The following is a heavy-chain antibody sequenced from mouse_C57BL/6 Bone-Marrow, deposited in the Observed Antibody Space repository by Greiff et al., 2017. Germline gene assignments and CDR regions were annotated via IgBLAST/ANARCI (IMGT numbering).Heavy chain of an antibody. Sequence: VQLKQSGPELVKPGASVKISCKASGYSFTDYNMNWVKQSNGKSLEWIGVINPNSGTTRYTQKFKGTATLTVDQSSSTAYMQLNSLTSEDSAVYYCARDGELYDYDRSFAYWGQGTLVTVSA. J-gene: IGHJ3*01. V-gene: IGHV1-39*01. CDR3: ARDGELYDYDRSFAY. CDR1: GYSFTDYN. CDR2: INPNSGTT. D-gene: IGHD2-4*01.